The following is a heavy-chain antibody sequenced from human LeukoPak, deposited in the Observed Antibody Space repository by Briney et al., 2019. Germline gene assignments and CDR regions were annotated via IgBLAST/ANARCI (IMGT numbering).Heavy chain of an antibody. D-gene: IGHD4-17*01. V-gene: IGHV1-2*02. CDR1: GYTFTGYY. Sequence: ASVKVSCKASGYTFTGYYMHWVRQAPGQGLEWLGWLNPNSGGTKYAQKFQGRVTMTRDTSIRTAYMELSGLKPDDTAVYYCARDHGDYVQYNWFDPWGQGTLVTVSS. CDR3: ARDHGDYVQYNWFDP. J-gene: IGHJ5*02. CDR2: LNPNSGGT.